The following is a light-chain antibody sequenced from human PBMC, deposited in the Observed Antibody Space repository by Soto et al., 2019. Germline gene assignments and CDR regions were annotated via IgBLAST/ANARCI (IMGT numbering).Light chain of an antibody. J-gene: IGLJ2*01. CDR2: DVT. CDR1: NSDVGGFDS. CDR3: CSYAGANTFV. Sequence: QSALTQPPSVSGSPGQSVTISCAGTNSDVGGFDSVSWYQQHPGRAPQLMIYDVTKRPSGVPNRFSGSKSGNMASLTISGLQAEDESDFYCCSYAGANTFVFGGGTQLTVL. V-gene: IGLV2-11*01.